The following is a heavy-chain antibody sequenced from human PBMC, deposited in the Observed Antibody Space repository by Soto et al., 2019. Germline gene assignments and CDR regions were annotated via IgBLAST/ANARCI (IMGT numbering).Heavy chain of an antibody. CDR2: IRSKANSYAT. J-gene: IGHJ3*02. CDR3: TRHVDYYGSGSKAFDI. Sequence: GGSLRLSCAASGFTFSGSAMHWVRQASGKGLEWDGRIRSKANSYATAYAASVKGRFTISRDDSKNTAYLQMNSLKTEDTAVYYCTRHVDYYGSGSKAFDIWGQGTMVTVSS. V-gene: IGHV3-73*01. D-gene: IGHD3-10*01. CDR1: GFTFSGSA.